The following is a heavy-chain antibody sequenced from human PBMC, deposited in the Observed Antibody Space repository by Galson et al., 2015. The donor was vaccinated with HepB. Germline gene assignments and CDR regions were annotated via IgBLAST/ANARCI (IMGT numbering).Heavy chain of an antibody. Sequence: SLRLSCAASGFSFSSHVMHWVRQTPGKGLEWVAVILHDGTDIRYADSVKGRFTISRDNSKNTLYLQMDSLRAEDTGLYLCAKDLSGYWTYDYWGQGTLVTVAS. CDR1: GFSFSSHV. CDR2: ILHDGTDI. D-gene: IGHD1-1*01. J-gene: IGHJ4*02. V-gene: IGHV3-30-3*02. CDR3: AKDLSGYWTYDY.